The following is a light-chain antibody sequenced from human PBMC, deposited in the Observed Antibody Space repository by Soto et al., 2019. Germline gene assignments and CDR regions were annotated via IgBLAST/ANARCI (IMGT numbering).Light chain of an antibody. CDR2: KDS. Sequence: QSVLTQPPSASGTAGQVVTISCSGGDSNIGSNSVYWYQHLPRMAPKLLIYKDSQRPSGVPDRFSGSKSGTSASLAIGGLRSEDEGSYYCATWDDSLGRRVLFGGGTKLTVL. J-gene: IGLJ3*02. V-gene: IGLV1-47*01. CDR1: DSNIGSNS. CDR3: ATWDDSLGRRVL.